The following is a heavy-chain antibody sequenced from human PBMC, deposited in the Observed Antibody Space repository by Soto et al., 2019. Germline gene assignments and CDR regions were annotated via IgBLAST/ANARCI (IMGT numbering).Heavy chain of an antibody. D-gene: IGHD3-10*01. Sequence: SETLSLTCTVSGGSISSYYWSWIRQPPGKGLEWIGYIYYSGSTNYNPSLKSRVTISVDTSKNQFSLKLSSVTAADSAVYYCARVWGGAFDIWGQGTMVTVSS. CDR1: GGSISSYY. J-gene: IGHJ3*02. CDR3: ARVWGGAFDI. V-gene: IGHV4-59*01. CDR2: IYYSGST.